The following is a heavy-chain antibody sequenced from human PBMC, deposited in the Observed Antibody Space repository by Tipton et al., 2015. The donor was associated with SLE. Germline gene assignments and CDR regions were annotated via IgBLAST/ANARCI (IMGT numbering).Heavy chain of an antibody. CDR2: ISGSGGST. D-gene: IGHD3-22*01. CDR3: AKSVVVIPSPPDY. Sequence: SLRLSCAASGFTFSSYAMSWVRQAPGKGLEWVSAISGSGGSTYYTDSVKGRFTISRDNSKNTLYLQMNSLRAEDTAVYYCAKSVVVIPSPPDYWGQGTLVTVSS. CDR1: GFTFSSYA. J-gene: IGHJ4*02. V-gene: IGHV3-23*01.